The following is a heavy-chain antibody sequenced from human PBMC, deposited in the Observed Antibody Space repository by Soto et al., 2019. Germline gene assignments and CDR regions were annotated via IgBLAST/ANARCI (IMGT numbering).Heavy chain of an antibody. CDR3: ARGPRYCSSTTCFSGVTWFDP. D-gene: IGHD2-2*01. CDR1: GYTFTSYG. CDR2: ISNYNGNT. Sequence: QVQLVQSGPEVRKPGASVKVSCKASGYTFTSYGMSWVRQAPGQGLEWMGWISNYNGNTNYAQKVQDRVTMTTDTSASTTYMERRSLRSDDTAVYYCARGPRYCSSTTCFSGVTWFDPWGQGTLVTVSS. V-gene: IGHV1-18*04. J-gene: IGHJ5*02.